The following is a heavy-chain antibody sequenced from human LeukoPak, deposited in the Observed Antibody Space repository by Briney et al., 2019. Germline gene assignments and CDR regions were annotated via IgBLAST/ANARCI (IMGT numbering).Heavy chain of an antibody. CDR3: VKEGEGHSYAPKTGPPT. J-gene: IGHJ5*02. Sequence: GGSLRLSCTASGFSFSSCAMSWVRQAPGKGPQWVSGVSDGRYYADSLKGRFTISRDNSANTVYLQMSNLADEDTAVYYCVKEGEGHSYAPKTGPPTWGQGTLVTVSS. V-gene: IGHV3-23*01. CDR1: GFSFSSCA. D-gene: IGHD5-18*01. CDR2: VSDGR.